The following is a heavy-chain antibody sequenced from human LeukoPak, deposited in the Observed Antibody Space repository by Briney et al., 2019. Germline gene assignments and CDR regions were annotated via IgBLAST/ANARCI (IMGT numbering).Heavy chain of an antibody. CDR2: IYYSGRP. J-gene: IGHJ5*02. D-gene: IGHD1-26*01. Sequence: PSETLSLTCTVSGGSITSGTYYWGWIRQPPGKGLDWIASIYYSGRPHYKPSLKSRVTISLDTSKNQFSLKLLSVTAADTAVYYCARRSDWFDPWGQGTLVTVSS. CDR1: GGSITSGTYY. V-gene: IGHV4-39*01. CDR3: ARRSDWFDP.